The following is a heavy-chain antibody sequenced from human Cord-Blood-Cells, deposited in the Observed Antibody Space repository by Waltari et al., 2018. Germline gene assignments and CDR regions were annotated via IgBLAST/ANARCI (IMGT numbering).Heavy chain of an antibody. D-gene: IGHD2-2*01. V-gene: IGHV6-1*01. CDR3: ASLGYCSSTSCYDAFDI. Sequence: QVQLQQSGPGLVKPSQTLSLTCAISGDSVSSHSAAWNWIRQSPSRGLEWLGRTYYRSKWYNDYAVSVKSRITINPDTSKNQFSLQLNSVTPEDTAVYYCASLGYCSSTSCYDAFDIWGQGTMVTVSS. CDR1: GDSVSSHSAA. J-gene: IGHJ3*02. CDR2: TYYRSKWYN.